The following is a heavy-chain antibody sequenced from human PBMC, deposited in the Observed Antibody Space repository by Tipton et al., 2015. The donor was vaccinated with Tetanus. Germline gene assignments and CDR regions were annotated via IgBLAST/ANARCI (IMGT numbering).Heavy chain of an antibody. CDR1: GYSFTSYW. V-gene: IGHV5-51*01. CDR3: ARLVTTTVVTPAGWYFDL. D-gene: IGHD4-23*01. Sequence: QLVQSGAEGKKPGESLKISCKGSGYSFTSYWIGWVRQMPGKGLEWMGIIYPGDSDTRYSPSFQGQVTISADRSISTAYLQWSSLKASDTAMYYCARLVTTTVVTPAGWYFDLWGRGTLVTVSS. J-gene: IGHJ2*01. CDR2: IYPGDSDT.